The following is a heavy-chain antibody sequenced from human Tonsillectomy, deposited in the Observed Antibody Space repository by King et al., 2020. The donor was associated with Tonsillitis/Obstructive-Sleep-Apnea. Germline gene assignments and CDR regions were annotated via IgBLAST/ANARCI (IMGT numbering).Heavy chain of an antibody. V-gene: IGHV3-43*02. D-gene: IGHD1-26*01. CDR3: AKDDIRLTEWGVYYDYYFMDV. J-gene: IGHJ6*03. CDR2: ISGNGDTT. CDR1: GFTFDDYA. Sequence: VQLVESGGGVVQPGGSLRLSCAASGFTFDDYAMHWVRQAPGKGLEWVSLISGNGDTTYYEGSLKGRFTISRDNSKNSLYLQMNSLRTEDTALYYCAKDDIRLTEWGVYYDYYFMDVWGNGTTVTVSS.